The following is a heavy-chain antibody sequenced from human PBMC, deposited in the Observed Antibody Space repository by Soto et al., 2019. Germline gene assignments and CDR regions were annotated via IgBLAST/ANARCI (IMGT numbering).Heavy chain of an antibody. V-gene: IGHV3-48*01. D-gene: IGHD3-10*01. J-gene: IGHJ4*02. CDR2: ISSSSSTI. CDR1: GFTLSSYS. CDR3: AREGSVYGSGSL. Sequence: EVQLVESGGNLGQPGGSLRLSCAASGFTLSSYSMNWVRQAPGKGLEWISYISSSSSTIYYADSVKGRFTISRDSAQNSVCLQINSLSAADTAVYYCAREGSVYGSGSLWGQGTLVSASS.